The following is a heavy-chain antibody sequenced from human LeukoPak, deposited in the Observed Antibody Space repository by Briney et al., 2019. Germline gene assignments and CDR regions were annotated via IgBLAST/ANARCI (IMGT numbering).Heavy chain of an antibody. CDR1: GFTFSIYA. D-gene: IGHD2-2*01. CDR2: ISGSGGGDST. J-gene: IGHJ4*02. V-gene: IGHV3-23*01. CDR3: AKDLPAAYFDS. Sequence: GGSLRLSCAASGFTFSIYAMSWVRQAPGKGLEWVSSISGSGGGDSTYCADSVKGRFTVSRDNSKNTVYLQMSSLRPEDTAVYYCAKDLPAAYFDSWGQGTLVTVSS.